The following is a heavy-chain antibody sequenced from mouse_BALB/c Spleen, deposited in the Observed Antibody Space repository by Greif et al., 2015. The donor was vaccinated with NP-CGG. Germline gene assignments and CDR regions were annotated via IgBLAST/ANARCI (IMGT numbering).Heavy chain of an antibody. D-gene: IGHD2-1*01. CDR1: GFTFTDYY. Sequence: EVQVVESGGGLVQPGGSLRLSCATSGFTFTDYYASWVRQPPGKALEWLGFIRNKANGYTTEYSASVKGRFTISRDNSQSILYLQMNTLRAEDSATYYCARASRENGNYAYAMDYWGQGTSVTVSS. CDR3: ARASRENGNYAYAMDY. CDR2: IRNKANGYTT. V-gene: IGHV7-3*02. J-gene: IGHJ4*01.